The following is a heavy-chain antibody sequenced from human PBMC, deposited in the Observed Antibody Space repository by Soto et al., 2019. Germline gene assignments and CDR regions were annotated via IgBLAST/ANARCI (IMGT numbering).Heavy chain of an antibody. Sequence: QLQLQESGPGLVKPSETLSLTCTVSGGSISSSSYYWGWIRQPPGKGLEWIGSIYYSGSTYYNPSLKSRVTISVDTSKNQFSLKLSSVTAADTAVYFCAGSKPSVVVAVAATPALHYWGQGTLVTVSS. CDR3: AGSKPSVVVAVAATPALHY. CDR1: GGSISSSSYY. V-gene: IGHV4-39*01. J-gene: IGHJ4*02. D-gene: IGHD2-15*01. CDR2: IYYSGST.